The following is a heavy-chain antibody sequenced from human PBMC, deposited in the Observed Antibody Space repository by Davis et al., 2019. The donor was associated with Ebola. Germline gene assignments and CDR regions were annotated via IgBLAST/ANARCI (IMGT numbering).Heavy chain of an antibody. J-gene: IGHJ3*02. CDR3: CRAEDYYGSGAEHGFDI. V-gene: IGHV3-73*01. Sequence: PGGSLRLSCAASGFTFSASAMHWVRQTSGKGLEWVGRVRSNTNSYATAYAASLKGRFTIFRDDSKKTAYLRMDNLKTEDTAVYYCCRAEDYYGSGAEHGFDIWGQGTMVTVSS. CDR2: VRSNTNSYAT. D-gene: IGHD3-10*01. CDR1: GFTFSASA.